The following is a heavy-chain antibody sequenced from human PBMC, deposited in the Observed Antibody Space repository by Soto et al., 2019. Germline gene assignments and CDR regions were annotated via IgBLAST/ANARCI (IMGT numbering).Heavy chain of an antibody. D-gene: IGHD3-10*01. J-gene: IGHJ4*02. CDR1: DGSISSYY. CDR2: IYYSGST. Sequence: QVQLQESGPGLVKPSETLSLTCTVSDGSISSYYWSWIRQPPGKGLEWIGYIYYSGSTDHNPSLKSRVTISVDTSKNQFSRKLSSVTAADTAVYFCARHWYGSGTHYPFDSWGQGTLVTVSS. CDR3: ARHWYGSGTHYPFDS. V-gene: IGHV4-59*08.